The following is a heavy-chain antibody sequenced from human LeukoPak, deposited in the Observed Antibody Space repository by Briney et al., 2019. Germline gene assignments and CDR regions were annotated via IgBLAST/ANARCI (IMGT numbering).Heavy chain of an antibody. CDR1: GYTFTGYY. D-gene: IGHD3-10*01. V-gene: IGHV1-2*06. Sequence: GASVKVSCKASGYTFTGYYMHWVRQAPGQGLEWMGRINPNSGGTNYAQKFQDRVTMTRDTSISTAYMELSRLRSDDTAVYYCARDRSVLLWFGESRVEFDSWGQGTLVTVSS. CDR2: INPNSGGT. CDR3: ARDRSVLLWFGESRVEFDS. J-gene: IGHJ5*01.